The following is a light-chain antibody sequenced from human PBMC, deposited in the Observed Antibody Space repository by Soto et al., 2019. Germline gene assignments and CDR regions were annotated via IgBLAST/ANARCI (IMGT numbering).Light chain of an antibody. CDR2: DAS. Sequence: EIVLTQSPATLSLSPGARATVSCRASQSVSNYLGWYQQKPGQAPRLLIYDASNRATGIPARFSGSGSGTDFTLTISSLEPEDFAVYYCQHGGTFGQGTRLEIK. CDR1: QSVSNY. J-gene: IGKJ5*01. V-gene: IGKV3-11*01. CDR3: QHGGT.